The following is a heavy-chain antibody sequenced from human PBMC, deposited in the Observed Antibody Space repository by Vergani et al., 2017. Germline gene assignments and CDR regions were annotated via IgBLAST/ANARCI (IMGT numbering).Heavy chain of an antibody. Sequence: QITLKESGPTLVKPTQTLTLTCTFSGFSLNTRGVSVAWIRQPPGKALDWLALIYWNDDQHYSPSLNNRVTITKDTSKNQVVLTMTNMDYVDTGTYYCVYRKTGCGTTGCFYPFYYYCYMDVWGKVTTVAVSS. V-gene: IGHV2-5*04. D-gene: IGHD1-7*01. J-gene: IGHJ6*03. CDR3: VYRKTGCGTTGCFYPFYYYCYMDV. CDR2: IYWNDDQ. CDR1: GFSLNTRGVS.